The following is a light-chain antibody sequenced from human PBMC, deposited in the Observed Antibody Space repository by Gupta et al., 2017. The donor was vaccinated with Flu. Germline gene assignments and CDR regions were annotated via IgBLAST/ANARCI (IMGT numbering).Light chain of an antibody. J-gene: IGKJ4*01. CDR1: QSVSYY. V-gene: IGKV3-11*01. CDR2: DAS. CDR3: QQRNDFFT. Sequence: EIVLTQSPATLSLSPGERATLSCRASQSVSYYLAWYQHKPGQAPRLLIYDASKRATGVPVRFSGSGSGTDFTLTSRRREPEDFAVYYWQQRNDFFTFGRGTKLEIK.